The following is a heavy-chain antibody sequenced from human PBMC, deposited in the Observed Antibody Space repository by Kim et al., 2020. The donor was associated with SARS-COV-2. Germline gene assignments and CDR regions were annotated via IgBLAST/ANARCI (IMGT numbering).Heavy chain of an antibody. D-gene: IGHD4-4*01. CDR1: GFNFKTDR. J-gene: IGHJ4*02. V-gene: IGHV3-21*01. CDR3: VRETSNWDFDL. Sequence: GGSLRLSCAASGFNFKTDRMNWVRQAPGRGLEWVSSITVGGGHIYYEDSVKGRFTISRDDANNSLFLHMTSLRSEDSAIYYCVRETSNWDFDLWGQGTLVTVSP. CDR2: ITVGGGHI.